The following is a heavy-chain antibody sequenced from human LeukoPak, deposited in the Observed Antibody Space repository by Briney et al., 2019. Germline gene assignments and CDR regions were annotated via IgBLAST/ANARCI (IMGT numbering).Heavy chain of an antibody. D-gene: IGHD5-24*01. CDR3: ARGRMATMNSDFDY. J-gene: IGHJ4*02. CDR1: GGSFSGYY. Sequence: SETLSLTCAVYGGSFSGYYWSWIRQPPGKGLEWIGEINHSGSTNYNPSLKSRVTISVDTSKNQFSLKLSSVTAADTAVYYCARGRMATMNSDFDYWGQGTLVTVSS. V-gene: IGHV4-34*01. CDR2: INHSGST.